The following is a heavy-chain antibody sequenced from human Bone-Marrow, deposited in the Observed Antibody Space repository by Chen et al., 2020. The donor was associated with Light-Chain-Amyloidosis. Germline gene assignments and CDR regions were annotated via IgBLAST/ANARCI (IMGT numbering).Heavy chain of an antibody. CDR3: AKDSGGYFDSSGPLS. V-gene: IGHV3-30*02. Sequence: QVQLVESGGGVVQPGGSLRLSCAASGFIFSHYGMHWVRQAPGKGLEWVAFIRYDGSDKDYADSVKGRFTISRDNSKNTLFLQMKSLRADDTAVYYCAKDSGGYFDSSGPLSWGQGTLVTVSS. CDR2: IRYDGSDK. CDR1: GFIFSHYG. D-gene: IGHD3-22*01. J-gene: IGHJ4*02.